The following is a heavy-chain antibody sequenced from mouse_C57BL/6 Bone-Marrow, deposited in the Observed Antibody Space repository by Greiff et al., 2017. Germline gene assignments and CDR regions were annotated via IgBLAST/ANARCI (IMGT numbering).Heavy chain of an antibody. J-gene: IGHJ2*01. Sequence: QVHVKQPGAELVKPGASVKMSCKASGYTFTSYWITWVKQRPGQGLEWIGDIYPTSGRTNYNEKFKSKAILTVDTSSNTAYMQLSSLTSEDSAVFYCARSGPLVRSFDYWGQGTTLTVSS. V-gene: IGHV1-55*01. CDR1: GYTFTSYW. CDR2: IYPTSGRT. CDR3: ARSGPLVRSFDY. D-gene: IGHD2-14*01.